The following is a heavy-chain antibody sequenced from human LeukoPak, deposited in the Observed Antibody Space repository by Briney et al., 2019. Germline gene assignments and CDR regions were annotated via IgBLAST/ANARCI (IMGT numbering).Heavy chain of an antibody. V-gene: IGHV1-58*01. D-gene: IGHD3-22*01. CDR3: AAEAVVITTLADAFDI. J-gene: IGHJ3*02. Sequence: SVKVSCKASGFTFTSSAVQWVRQARGQRLEWIGWIVVGSGNTNYAQKFQERVTITRDMSTSTAYMELCSLRSEDTAVYYCAAEAVVITTLADAFDIWGQGTMVTVSS. CDR2: IVVGSGNT. CDR1: GFTFTSSA.